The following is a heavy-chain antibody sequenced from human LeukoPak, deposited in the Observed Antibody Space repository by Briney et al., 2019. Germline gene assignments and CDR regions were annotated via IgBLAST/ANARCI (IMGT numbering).Heavy chain of an antibody. CDR2: INPNSGGT. Sequence: ASVKVSCKASGDTFSSYYMHWVRQAPGQGLEWMGWINPNSGGTNYAQKFQGRVTMTRDTSISTAYMELSRLRSDDTAVYYCARGSTARYYYDRSGYYRGAFDYWGQGTLVTVSS. CDR3: ARGSTARYYYDRSGYYRGAFDY. CDR1: GDTFSSYY. D-gene: IGHD3-22*01. V-gene: IGHV1-2*02. J-gene: IGHJ4*02.